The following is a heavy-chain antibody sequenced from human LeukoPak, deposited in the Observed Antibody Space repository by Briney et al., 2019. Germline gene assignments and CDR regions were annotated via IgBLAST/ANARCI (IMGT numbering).Heavy chain of an antibody. CDR3: ARRTGHSYFDY. J-gene: IGHJ4*02. CDR1: GFTFSDYY. D-gene: IGHD1-14*01. Sequence: PGGSLRLSCAASGFTFSDYYMGWIRQAPGKGLEWISYISGSGITIFAADSLKGRFTISRDNAKNSLYLQMSSLRAEDTAAYYCARRTGHSYFDYWGQGTLVTVSS. V-gene: IGHV3-11*01. CDR2: ISGSGITI.